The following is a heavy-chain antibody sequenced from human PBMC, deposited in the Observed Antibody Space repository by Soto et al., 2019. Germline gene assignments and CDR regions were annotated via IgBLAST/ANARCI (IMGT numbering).Heavy chain of an antibody. J-gene: IGHJ5*02. D-gene: IGHD2-2*01. CDR3: ARVVVVPAAIGMGSDWFDP. V-gene: IGHV4-59*01. CDR1: GGSISSYY. CDR2: VYYSGIT. Sequence: SETLSLTCTVSGGSISSYYWSWIRQPPGKGLEWIGYVYYSGITNYNPSLKSRVTISVDTSKNQFSLKLSSVTAADTAVYYCARVVVVPAAIGMGSDWFDPWGQGTLVTVSS.